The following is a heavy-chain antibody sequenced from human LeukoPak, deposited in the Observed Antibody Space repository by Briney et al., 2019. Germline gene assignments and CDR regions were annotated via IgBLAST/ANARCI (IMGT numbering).Heavy chain of an antibody. CDR2: MSGSGGST. J-gene: IGHJ4*02. CDR3: ANHCSSTSCYTLLVY. D-gene: IGHD2-2*02. Sequence: GGSLRLSCAASGFTFSSYAMSWVRQAPGKGLEWVSAMSGSGGSTYYADSVKGRFTISRDNSKNTLYLQMNSLRAEDTAVYYCANHCSSTSCYTLLVYWGQGTLVTVSS. CDR1: GFTFSSYA. V-gene: IGHV3-23*01.